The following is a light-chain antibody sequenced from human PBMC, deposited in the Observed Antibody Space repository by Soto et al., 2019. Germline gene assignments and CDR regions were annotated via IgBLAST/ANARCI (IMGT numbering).Light chain of an antibody. Sequence: EIVLTQSPGTLSLSPGEGATLSCRASQSVSSCYLAWYQQKPGQAPRLLIYGASSRATGIPDRFSGSGSGTDFTLTISRLEPEDFAVYYCQQYSSSPFTFGPGTKVDIK. CDR3: QQYSSSPFT. V-gene: IGKV3-20*01. CDR2: GAS. CDR1: QSVSSCY. J-gene: IGKJ3*01.